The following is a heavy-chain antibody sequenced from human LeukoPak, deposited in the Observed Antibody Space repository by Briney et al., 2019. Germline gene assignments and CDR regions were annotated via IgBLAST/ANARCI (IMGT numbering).Heavy chain of an antibody. D-gene: IGHD6-6*01. Sequence: ASVKVSCKASGYTFTSYDINWVRQATGQGLGWMGWMNPNSGNTGYAQKFQGRVTMTRNTSISTAYMELSSLRSEDTAVYYCARDRESSSSVWFDPWGQGTLVTVSS. CDR2: MNPNSGNT. CDR1: GYTFTSYD. CDR3: ARDRESSSSVWFDP. J-gene: IGHJ5*02. V-gene: IGHV1-8*01.